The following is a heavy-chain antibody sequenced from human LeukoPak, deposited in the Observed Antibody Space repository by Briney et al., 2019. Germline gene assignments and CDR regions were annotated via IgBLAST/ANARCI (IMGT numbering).Heavy chain of an antibody. D-gene: IGHD1-1*01. J-gene: IGHJ4*02. V-gene: IGHV3-7*01. CDR1: GFTFSSYW. CDR2: IKEDGSEK. Sequence: GGSLRLSCAASGFTFSSYWMSWVRQAPGKGLEWVANIKEDGSEKRDVDSVKGRFTISRDNAKNSLYLQMNSLRVEDTAVYYCARGGSGNWNAPFDYWGQGTLVTVSS. CDR3: ARGGSGNWNAPFDY.